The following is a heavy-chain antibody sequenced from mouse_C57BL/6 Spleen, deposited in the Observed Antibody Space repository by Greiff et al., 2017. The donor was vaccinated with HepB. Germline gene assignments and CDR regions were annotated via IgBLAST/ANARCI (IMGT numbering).Heavy chain of an antibody. V-gene: IGHV2-2*01. D-gene: IGHD3-1*01. CDR1: GFSLTSYG. CDR3: ARGCRAGAMDY. Sequence: QVQLKESGPGLVQPSQSLSITCTVSGFSLTSYGVHWVRQSPGKGLEWLGVIWSGGSTDYNAAFISRLSISKDNSKSQVFFKMNSLQAEDTAIYYCARGCRAGAMDYWGQGTSVTVSS. CDR2: IWSGGST. J-gene: IGHJ4*01.